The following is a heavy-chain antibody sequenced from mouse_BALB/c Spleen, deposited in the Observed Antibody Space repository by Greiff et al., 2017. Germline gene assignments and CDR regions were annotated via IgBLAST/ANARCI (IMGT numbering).Heavy chain of an antibody. V-gene: IGHV5-4*02. CDR2: ISDGGSYT. J-gene: IGHJ4*01. CDR3: ARDREYGNWGMDY. D-gene: IGHD2-10*02. Sequence: EVQRVESGGGLVKPGGSLKLSCAASGFTFSDYYMYWVRQTPEKRLEWVATISDGGSYTYYPDSVKGRFTISRDNAKNNLYLQMSSLKSEDTAMYYCARDREYGNWGMDYWGQGTSVTVSS. CDR1: GFTFSDYY.